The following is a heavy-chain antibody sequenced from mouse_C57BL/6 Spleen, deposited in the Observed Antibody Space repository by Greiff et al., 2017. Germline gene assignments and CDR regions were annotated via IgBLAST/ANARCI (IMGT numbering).Heavy chain of an antibody. CDR2: IDPNSGGT. J-gene: IGHJ3*01. Sequence: VQLQQPGAELVKPGASVKLSCKASGYTFTSYWMPWVKPRPGRGLEWIGRIDPNSGGTKYNEKFKSKATLTVDKPSSTAYMQLSSLKSEDSAVYYCARSLYDYDGAWFAYWGQGTLVTVSA. CDR3: ARSLYDYDGAWFAY. V-gene: IGHV1-72*01. D-gene: IGHD2-4*01. CDR1: GYTFTSYW.